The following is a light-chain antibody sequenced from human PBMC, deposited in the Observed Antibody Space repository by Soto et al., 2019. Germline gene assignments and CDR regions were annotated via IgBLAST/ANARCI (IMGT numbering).Light chain of an antibody. CDR2: EVT. J-gene: IGLJ1*01. CDR1: SSDVGGYNC. Sequence: QSALTQPPSASGSPGQSVTISCTGTSSDVGGYNCVSWYQQHPGKAPKLIIYEVTDRPSGVSNRFSGSKSGNTASLTISGLQAEDEAEYYCSSYTNINTRACVFGTGTKLTVL. V-gene: IGLV2-14*01. CDR3: SSYTNINTRACV.